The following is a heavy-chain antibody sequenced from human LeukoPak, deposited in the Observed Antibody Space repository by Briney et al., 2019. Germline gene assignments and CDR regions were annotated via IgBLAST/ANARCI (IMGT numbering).Heavy chain of an antibody. CDR3: AKDRMDYGDYGFFDY. CDR1: GFTFSSYW. Sequence: GGSLRLSCAASGFTFSSYWMSWVRQAPGKGLEWVANIKQDGSEKYYADSVKGRFTISRDNSKNTLYLQMNSLRAEDTAVYYCAKDRMDYGDYGFFDYWGQGTLVTVSS. J-gene: IGHJ4*02. D-gene: IGHD4-17*01. V-gene: IGHV3-7*01. CDR2: IKQDGSEK.